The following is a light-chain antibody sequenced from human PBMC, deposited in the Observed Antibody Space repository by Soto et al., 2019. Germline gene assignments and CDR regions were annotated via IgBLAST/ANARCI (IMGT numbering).Light chain of an antibody. CDR1: SADVGGYNY. CDR3: SSYTSSSIPCV. Sequence: QSALTQPASVSGSPGQSITISCTGTSADVGGYNYVSWFQQHPGKAPKLMIYEVNNRPSGVSNRFSGSKSGNTASLTISGLQAEDEAEYYCSSYTSSSIPCVFGTGTKVTVL. J-gene: IGLJ1*01. V-gene: IGLV2-14*01. CDR2: EVN.